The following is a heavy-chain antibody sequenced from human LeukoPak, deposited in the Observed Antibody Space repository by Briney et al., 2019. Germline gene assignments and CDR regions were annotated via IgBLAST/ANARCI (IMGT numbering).Heavy chain of an antibody. D-gene: IGHD3-10*01. Sequence: PRASVKVSCKASGYTFTGYYMHWVRQAPGQGLEWMGWINTNTGNPTYAQGFTGRFVFSLDTSVSTAYLQISSLKAEDTAVYYCAREGPYPYYGSGSSYAFDIWGQGTMVTVSS. CDR1: GYTFTGYY. CDR2: INTNTGNP. J-gene: IGHJ3*02. V-gene: IGHV7-4-1*02. CDR3: AREGPYPYYGSGSSYAFDI.